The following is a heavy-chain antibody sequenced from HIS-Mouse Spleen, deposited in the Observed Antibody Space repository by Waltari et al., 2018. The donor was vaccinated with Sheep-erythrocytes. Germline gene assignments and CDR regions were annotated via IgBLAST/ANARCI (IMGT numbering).Heavy chain of an antibody. Sequence: GGGLVKPGGSLRLSCAASGFTFSDYYMSWIRQAPGKGLEWVSYISSSGSTIYYTDSVKGRFTISRDNAKNSRYLQMNSLRAEDAAVYYCARGLPIVLMVYANNWFDTWGQGTLVTVSS. CDR3: ARGLPIVLMVYANNWFDT. CDR1: GFTFSDYY. CDR2: ISSSGSTI. V-gene: IGHV3-11*01. J-gene: IGHJ5*02. D-gene: IGHD2-8*01.